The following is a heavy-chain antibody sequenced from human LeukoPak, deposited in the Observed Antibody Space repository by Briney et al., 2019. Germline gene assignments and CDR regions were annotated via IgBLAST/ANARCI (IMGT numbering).Heavy chain of an antibody. V-gene: IGHV1-2*02. D-gene: IGHD5-18*01. Sequence: ASVKVSCKASGYTFTGYYMHWVRQAPGQGLEWMRWINPNSGGTNYAQKFQGRVTMTRDTSISTAYMELSRLRSDDTAVYYCAREGGYSYGYSFDYWGQGTLVTVSS. CDR2: INPNSGGT. CDR1: GYTFTGYY. CDR3: AREGGYSYGYSFDY. J-gene: IGHJ4*02.